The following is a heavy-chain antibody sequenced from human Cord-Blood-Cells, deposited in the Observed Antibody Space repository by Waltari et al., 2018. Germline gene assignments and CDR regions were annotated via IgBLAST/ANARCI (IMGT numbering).Heavy chain of an antibody. D-gene: IGHD3-16*01. V-gene: IGHV1-2*02. Sequence: QVQLVQSGAEVKKPGASVKVSCKASGYTFTGYYMHWVRQAPGQGLEWMGWINPNSGGPNYAQKFQGRVTMTRDTSISTAYMELSRLRSDDTAVYYCARDIGGRGTHDAFDIWGQGTMVTVSS. CDR1: GYTFTGYY. CDR2: INPNSGGP. CDR3: ARDIGGRGTHDAFDI. J-gene: IGHJ3*02.